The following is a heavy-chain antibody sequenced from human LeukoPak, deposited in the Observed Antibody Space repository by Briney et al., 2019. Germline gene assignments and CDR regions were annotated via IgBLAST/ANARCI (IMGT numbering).Heavy chain of an antibody. CDR2: IRYDGSNK. D-gene: IGHD2-15*01. J-gene: IGHJ4*02. CDR3: AKDSGGYCSGGSCYGNDY. V-gene: IGHV3-30*02. Sequence: GGSLRLSCAASGFTFSSYGMHWVRQAPGKGLEWVAFIRYDGSNKYYADSEKGRFTISRHNSKNTLYLQMNSLRAEDTAVYYCAKDSGGYCSGGSCYGNDYWGQGTLVTVSS. CDR1: GFTFSSYG.